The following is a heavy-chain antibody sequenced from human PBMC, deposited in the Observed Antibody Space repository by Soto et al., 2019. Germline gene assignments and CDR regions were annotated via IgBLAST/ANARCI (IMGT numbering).Heavy chain of an antibody. V-gene: IGHV3-30-3*01. Sequence: GSLRLSCAASGFTFSSYAMHWVRQAPGKGLERVAVISYDGSNKNYADSVKGRITISRDNSKNTLYLQMNSLRVEDTAVYYCARGPSSLTRFDYWGQGTLVTVSS. D-gene: IGHD2-2*01. J-gene: IGHJ4*02. CDR3: ARGPSSLTRFDY. CDR1: GFTFSSYA. CDR2: ISYDGSNK.